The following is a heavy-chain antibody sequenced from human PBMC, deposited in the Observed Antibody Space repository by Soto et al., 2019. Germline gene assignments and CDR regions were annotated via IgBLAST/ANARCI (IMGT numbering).Heavy chain of an antibody. J-gene: IGHJ5*02. CDR3: AVVDSTGNWFDP. Sequence: SETLSLTCTVSGGSISSSDFYWGWLRQPPGKGLDFIGSMYYSGTTYYNPSLKNRFTISVDTSKNQFSLKLISVTAAYTAVYYCAVVDSTGNWFDPWGQGALVTVSS. D-gene: IGHD3-22*01. CDR2: MYYSGTT. CDR1: GGSISSSDFY. V-gene: IGHV4-39*01.